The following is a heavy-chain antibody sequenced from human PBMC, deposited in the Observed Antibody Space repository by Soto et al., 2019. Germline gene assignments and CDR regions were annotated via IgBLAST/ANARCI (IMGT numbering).Heavy chain of an antibody. J-gene: IGHJ6*01. V-gene: IGHV4-30-4*01. CDR1: GGSISSGDYY. CDR3: ARVFGVGGMDV. D-gene: IGHD3-16*01. CDR2: IYYSGST. Sequence: SETLSLTCTVSGGSISSGDYYWSWIRQPPGKGLEWIGYIYYSGSTYYNPSLKSRVTISVDTSKNQFSLKLSSVTAADTAVYYCARVFGVGGMDVWGQGTTVTGSS.